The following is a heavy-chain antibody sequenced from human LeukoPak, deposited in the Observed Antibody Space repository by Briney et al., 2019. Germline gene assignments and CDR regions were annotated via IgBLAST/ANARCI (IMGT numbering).Heavy chain of an antibody. CDR2: IWYDGSNK. CDR3: ARGSLGTIAVAGTLDY. J-gene: IGHJ4*02. CDR1: GFTLSNYG. Sequence: GRSLRLSCAASGFTLSNYGMHWVRQAPGKGLEWVAVIWYDGSNKYYADSVKGRFTISRDNSKNTLYLQMNSLRAEDTAVYYCARGSLGTIAVAGTLDYWGQGILVTVSS. D-gene: IGHD6-19*01. V-gene: IGHV3-33*01.